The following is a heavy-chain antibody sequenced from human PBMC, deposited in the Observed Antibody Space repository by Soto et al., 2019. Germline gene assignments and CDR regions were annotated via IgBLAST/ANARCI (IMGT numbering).Heavy chain of an antibody. Sequence: QVQLQQWGAGLLKPSETLSLTCAVYGGSFSGYYWSWIRQPPGKGLEWIGEINHSGSTNYNPSLKSRVTISVDTSKNQFSLKLSSVTAADTAVYYCALIVVVAATDDAFDIWGKGTMVTVSS. J-gene: IGHJ3*02. CDR1: GGSFSGYY. CDR2: INHSGST. CDR3: ALIVVVAATDDAFDI. V-gene: IGHV4-34*01. D-gene: IGHD2-15*01.